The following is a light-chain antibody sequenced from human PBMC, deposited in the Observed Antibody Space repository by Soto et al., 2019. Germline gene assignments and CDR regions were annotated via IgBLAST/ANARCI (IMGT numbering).Light chain of an antibody. J-gene: IGKJ3*01. CDR3: EEYGSSPLFT. V-gene: IGKV3-20*01. CDR2: GAS. CDR1: QSVSSSY. Sequence: EIVLTQSPGTLSLSPGERATLSCRASQSVSSSYLAWYQQKPGQAPRLLIYGASSRATGIPDRFSGSVSGRDFPLTISRLEPEDFAVYYCEEYGSSPLFTFGPGTKVDIK.